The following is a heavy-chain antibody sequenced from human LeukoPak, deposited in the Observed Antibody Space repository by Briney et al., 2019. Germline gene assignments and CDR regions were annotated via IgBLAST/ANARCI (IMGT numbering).Heavy chain of an antibody. J-gene: IGHJ6*02. CDR3: ARRMDV. V-gene: IGHV4-34*01. CDR1: GGSFSGYY. CDR2: INHSGST. Sequence: SETLSLTCAVYGGSFSGYYWSWIRQPPGKGLEWIGEINHSGSTNYNPSLKSRVTISVDTSKNQFSLKLSSVTAADTAVYYCARRMDVWGQGTTVTVSS.